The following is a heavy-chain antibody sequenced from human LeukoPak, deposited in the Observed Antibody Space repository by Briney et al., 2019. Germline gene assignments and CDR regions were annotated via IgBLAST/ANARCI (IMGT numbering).Heavy chain of an antibody. Sequence: SETLSLTCTVSGYSISSGYYWGWIRQPPGKGLEWIGSIYHSGSTYYNPSLKSRVTISVDTSKNQFSLKLSSVTAADTAVYYCAREGIYCSGGSCYSFPFDPWGQGTLVTVSS. CDR3: AREGIYCSGGSCYSFPFDP. J-gene: IGHJ5*02. V-gene: IGHV4-38-2*02. D-gene: IGHD2-15*01. CDR1: GYSISSGYY. CDR2: IYHSGST.